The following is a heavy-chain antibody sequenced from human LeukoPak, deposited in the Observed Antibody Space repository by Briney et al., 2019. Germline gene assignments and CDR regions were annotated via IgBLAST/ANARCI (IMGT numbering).Heavy chain of an antibody. D-gene: IGHD2-15*01. Sequence: GGSLRLSCTASGFTFSSYWMTWVRQAPGKGLEWVANIEPAGSATYYVDSVKGRFTISRDNAKNLLYLQMNSLRAEDSAVYHCGRFGYVAAVDSWGQGALVTASS. V-gene: IGHV3-7*01. J-gene: IGHJ5*02. CDR1: GFTFSSYW. CDR2: IEPAGSAT. CDR3: GRFGYVAAVDS.